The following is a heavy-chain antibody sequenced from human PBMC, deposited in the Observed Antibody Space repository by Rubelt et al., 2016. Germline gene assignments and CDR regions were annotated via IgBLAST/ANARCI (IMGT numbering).Heavy chain of an antibody. Sequence: VQLEESGGGVVQPGRSLRLSCAASGFTVSSNYMSWVRQAPGKGLEWVSVIYTGGSTYYADSVKGRFTISRDNSENTLSLQSISLRAEDTAVYYCARLGSNYEFWSGYIWGQGTLVTVSS. CDR3: ARLGSNYEFWSGYI. CDR2: IYTGGST. J-gene: IGHJ4*02. CDR1: GFTVSSNY. D-gene: IGHD3-3*01. V-gene: IGHV3-53*01.